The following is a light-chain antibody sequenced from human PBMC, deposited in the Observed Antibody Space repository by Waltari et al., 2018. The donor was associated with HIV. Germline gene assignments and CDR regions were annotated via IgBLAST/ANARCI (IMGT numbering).Light chain of an antibody. CDR3: QQRSNWPVT. J-gene: IGKJ1*01. V-gene: IGKV3-11*01. CDR2: DAS. Sequence: EIVLTQSPATLFFSPGERATLSCRASQSVSSYLAWYQQKPGQAPRLLIYDASNRATGIPGRFSGSGSGTDFTLTISSLEPEDFAVYYCQQRSNWPVTFGQGTKVEIK. CDR1: QSVSSY.